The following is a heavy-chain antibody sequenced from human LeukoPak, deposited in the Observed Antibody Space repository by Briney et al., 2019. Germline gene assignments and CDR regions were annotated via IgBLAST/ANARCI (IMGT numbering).Heavy chain of an antibody. Sequence: GGSLRLSCAASGLTFSNYAIHWVGQIPGKGLERVAVISYDGSIKFYADSVNGRFTISRDNSENTLYLQMNSLRAEDTGVYYCARAVVVSSYFDYWGQGTLVTVSS. D-gene: IGHD2-15*01. CDR2: ISYDGSIK. V-gene: IGHV3-30-3*01. J-gene: IGHJ4*01. CDR3: ARAVVVSSYFDY. CDR1: GLTFSNYA.